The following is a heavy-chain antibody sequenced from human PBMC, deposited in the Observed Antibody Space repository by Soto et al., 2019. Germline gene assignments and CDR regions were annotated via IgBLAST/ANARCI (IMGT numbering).Heavy chain of an antibody. CDR3: ARIKLVDFFFINVDVYDMDV. D-gene: IGHD2-15*01. Sequence: EVQLVESGGGLVQPGGSLCLSCAASGFTLSNYAVNWVRLAPGKGLEWVSYISSDSRYIYHGDSVKGRFTISRDNARNSVYLQMNSLRDEDTAVYYCARIKLVDFFFINVDVYDMDVWGQGTPVTVSS. V-gene: IGHV3-48*02. J-gene: IGHJ6*02. CDR2: ISSDSRYI. CDR1: GFTLSNYA.